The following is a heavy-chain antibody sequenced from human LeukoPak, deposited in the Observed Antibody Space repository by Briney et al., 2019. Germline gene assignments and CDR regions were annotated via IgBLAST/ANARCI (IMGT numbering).Heavy chain of an antibody. CDR3: AKDGTYYDFWSGYSTFGY. CDR2: ISGSGGST. CDR1: GFTFSSYS. J-gene: IGHJ4*02. Sequence: GGSLRLSCAASGFTFSSYSMNWVRQAPGKGLEWVSAISGSGGSTYYADSVKGRFTISRDNSKNTLYLQMNSLRAEDTAVYYCAKDGTYYDFWSGYSTFGYWGQGTLVTVSS. D-gene: IGHD3-3*01. V-gene: IGHV3-23*01.